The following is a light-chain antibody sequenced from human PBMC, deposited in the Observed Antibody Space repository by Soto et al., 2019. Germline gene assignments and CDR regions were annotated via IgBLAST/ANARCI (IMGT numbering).Light chain of an antibody. Sequence: QSALTQPASVSGSPGQSTTISCTGTSRDVGGYNYVSWYQQHPGKAPKLMIYDVSNRPSGVSNRFSGSKSGNTASLTISGLQAEDEADYYCSSYRSSSTPSVFGTGTKVTVL. V-gene: IGLV2-14*01. CDR1: SRDVGGYNY. J-gene: IGLJ1*01. CDR2: DVS. CDR3: SSYRSSSTPSV.